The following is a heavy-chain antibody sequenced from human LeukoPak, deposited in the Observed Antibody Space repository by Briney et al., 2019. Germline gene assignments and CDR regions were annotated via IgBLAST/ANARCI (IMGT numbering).Heavy chain of an antibody. CDR3: ARVGPYYYYYYMDV. J-gene: IGHJ6*03. CDR2: ISAYNGNT. Sequence: ASVKVSCKASGYTFTSYGISWVRQAPGQGLEWMGWISAYNGNTNYAQKFQGRVTMTTDTSTSTAYMELRSLRSDDTAVYYCARVGPYYYYYYMDVWGKGTTVTVSS. V-gene: IGHV1-18*01. CDR1: GYTFTSYG.